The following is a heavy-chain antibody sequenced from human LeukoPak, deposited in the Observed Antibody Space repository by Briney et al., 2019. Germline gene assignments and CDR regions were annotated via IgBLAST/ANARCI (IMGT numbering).Heavy chain of an antibody. CDR1: GYTFTGYY. J-gene: IGHJ4*02. CDR2: INPNSGGT. D-gene: IGHD6-19*01. V-gene: IGHV1-2*02. CDR3: ARDSHTSGWFLPDY. Sequence: GASVKVSCKASGYTFTGYYMHWVRQAPGQGLERMGWINPNSGGTDYALKFQARVTMTRDTSISTAYMELSGLRSDDTAVYYCARDSHTSGWFLPDYWGQGTLVTVSS.